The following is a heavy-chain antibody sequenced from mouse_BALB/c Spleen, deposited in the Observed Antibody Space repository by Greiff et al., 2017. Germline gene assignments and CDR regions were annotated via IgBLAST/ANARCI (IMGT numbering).Heavy chain of an antibody. CDR2: ILPGSGST. J-gene: IGHJ2*01. CDR3: ARRDYYGSSPLFDY. Sequence: QVQLKQSGAELMKPGASVKISCKATGYTFSSYWIEWVKQRPGHGLEWIGEILPGSGSTNYTEKFKGKATFTADTSSNTAYMQLSSLTSEDSAVYYWARRDYYGSSPLFDYWGQGTTLTVSS. V-gene: IGHV1-9*01. D-gene: IGHD1-1*01. CDR1: GYTFSSYW.